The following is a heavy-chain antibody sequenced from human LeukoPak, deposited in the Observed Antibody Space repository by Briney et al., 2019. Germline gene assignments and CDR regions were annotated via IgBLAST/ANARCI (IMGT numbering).Heavy chain of an antibody. D-gene: IGHD6-19*01. V-gene: IGHV4-39*01. CDR3: ARHASYSSGWYYFDY. CDR2: IYSSGST. CDR1: GGSISSSSYY. Sequence: SETLSLTCSVSGGSISSSSYYWGWIRQPPGKGLEGIGRIYSSGSTYYSPSLKSRVTISVDTSKNQFSLKLSSVTAADTAVYYCARHASYSSGWYYFDYWGQGTLVTVSS. J-gene: IGHJ4*02.